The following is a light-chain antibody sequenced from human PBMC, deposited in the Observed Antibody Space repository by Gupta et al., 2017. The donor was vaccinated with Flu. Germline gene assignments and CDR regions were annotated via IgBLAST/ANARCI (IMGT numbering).Light chain of an antibody. V-gene: IGKV1-9*01. Sequence: GGRVTITSRASQGISSSLSCYLQKPGKAPKLLISTASTLQSGVSSRFSGSGSGTEFTLTIASLQPEDFATYYCQQLNFYPFTFGPGTKLDI. CDR1: QGISSS. CDR2: TAS. J-gene: IGKJ3*01. CDR3: QQLNFYPFT.